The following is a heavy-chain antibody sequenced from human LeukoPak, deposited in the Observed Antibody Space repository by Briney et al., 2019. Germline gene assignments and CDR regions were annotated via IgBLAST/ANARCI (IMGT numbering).Heavy chain of an antibody. J-gene: IGHJ4*02. CDR2: IYTSGST. CDR3: ARVGYCSSTSCSNRGSPYYFDY. V-gene: IGHV4-61*02. CDR1: GGSISSGSYY. Sequence: PSQTPSLTCIVSGGSISSGSYYWSWIRQPAGKGLEWIGRIYTSGSTNYNPSLKSRVTISVDTSKNQFSLKLSSVTAADTAVYYCARVGYCSSTSCSNRGSPYYFDYWGQGTLVTVSS. D-gene: IGHD2-2*01.